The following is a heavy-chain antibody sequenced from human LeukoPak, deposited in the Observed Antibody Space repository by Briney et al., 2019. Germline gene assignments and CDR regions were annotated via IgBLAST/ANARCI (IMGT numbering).Heavy chain of an antibody. CDR2: INHSGST. D-gene: IGHD2-15*01. V-gene: IGHV4-34*01. J-gene: IGHJ6*04. CDR3: ARGIVVVVAATMRPPSIDV. Sequence: SESLSLTCAVYGGSFSGYCWSWIRQPPGKGLEWIGEINHSGSTNYNPSFKSRVTISVDTSKNQFSLKLSCVSAADTAVYYCARGIVVVVAATMRPPSIDVWGKGTMVTVSS. CDR1: GGSFSGYC.